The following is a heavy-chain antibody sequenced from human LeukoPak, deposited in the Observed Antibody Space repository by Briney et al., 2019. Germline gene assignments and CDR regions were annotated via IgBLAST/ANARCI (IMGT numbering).Heavy chain of an antibody. CDR1: GGTFSSYA. Sequence: SVKVSRKASGGTFSSYAISWVRQAPGQGLEWMGRIIPIFGTANYAQKFQGRVTITTDESTSTAYMELSSLRSEDTAVYYCARAPSADYLMDVWGKGTTVTVSS. J-gene: IGHJ6*03. V-gene: IGHV1-69*05. CDR3: ARAPSADYLMDV. CDR2: IIPIFGTA.